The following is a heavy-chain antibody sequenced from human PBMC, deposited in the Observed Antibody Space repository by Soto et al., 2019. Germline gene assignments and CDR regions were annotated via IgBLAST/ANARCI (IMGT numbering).Heavy chain of an antibody. V-gene: IGHV3-7*03. Sequence: LRLSCAASGFTFSSYWMSWVRQAPGKGLEWVANIKQDGSEKYYVDSVKGRFTISRDNAKNSLYLQMNSLRAEDTAVYYCAREGGAYGSGSYYKGYYYYYGMDVWGQGTTVTVSS. CDR3: AREGGAYGSGSYYKGYYYYYGMDV. D-gene: IGHD3-10*01. J-gene: IGHJ6*02. CDR1: GFTFSSYW. CDR2: IKQDGSEK.